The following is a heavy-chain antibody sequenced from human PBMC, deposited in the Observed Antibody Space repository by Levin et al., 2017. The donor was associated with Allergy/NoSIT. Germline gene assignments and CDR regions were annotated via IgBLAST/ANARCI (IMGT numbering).Heavy chain of an antibody. V-gene: IGHV4-30-4*01. CDR2: IYYSGST. CDR1: GGSISSGDYY. J-gene: IGHJ4*02. CDR3: ARLWVGELRRGYYFDY. D-gene: IGHD3-10*01. Sequence: SETLSLTCTVSGGSISSGDYYWSCIRQPPGKGLEWIGYIYYSGSTYYNPSLKSRVTISVDTSKNQFSLKLSSVTAADTAVYYCARLWVGELRRGYYFDYWGQGTLVTVSS.